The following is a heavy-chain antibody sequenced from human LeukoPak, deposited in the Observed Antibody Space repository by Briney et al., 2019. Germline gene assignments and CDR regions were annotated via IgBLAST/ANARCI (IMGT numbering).Heavy chain of an antibody. V-gene: IGHV3-30-3*01. CDR1: GFTFSSYA. CDR3: AREVRGVGGAFDI. D-gene: IGHD3-10*01. CDR2: ISYDGSNK. J-gene: IGHJ3*02. Sequence: HSGRSLRLSCAASGFTFSSYAMHWVRQAPGKGLEWVAVISYDGSNKYYADSVKGRFTNSRDNSKNTLYLQMNSLRAEDTAVYYCAREVRGVGGAFDIWGQGTMVTVPS.